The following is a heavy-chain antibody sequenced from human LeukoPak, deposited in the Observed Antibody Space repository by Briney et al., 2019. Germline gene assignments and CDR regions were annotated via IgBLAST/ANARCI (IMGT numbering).Heavy chain of an antibody. Sequence: PSETLSLTCTVSGGSISSYYLSWIRQPPGKGLEWIGYIYYSGSTNYNPSLKSRVTISVDTSKNQFSLKLSSATAADTAVYYCARERMYSSSYFDYWGQGTLVTVSS. CDR2: IYYSGST. J-gene: IGHJ4*02. CDR1: GGSISSYY. CDR3: ARERMYSSSYFDY. D-gene: IGHD6-6*01. V-gene: IGHV4-59*12.